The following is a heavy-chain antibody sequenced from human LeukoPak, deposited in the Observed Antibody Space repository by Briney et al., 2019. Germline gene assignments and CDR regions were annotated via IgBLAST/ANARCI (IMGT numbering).Heavy chain of an antibody. V-gene: IGHV4-59*01. J-gene: IGHJ4*02. CDR1: GGSISSYY. D-gene: IGHD4-17*01. CDR3: ARGRTYGDYRIDY. Sequence: SETLSLTCTVSGGSISSYYWTWIRQPPGKGLEWIGYIYYSGGTNYNPSLKSRVAISVDTSKNQLSLKVTSVTAADTAVYYCARGRTYGDYRIDYWGQGTLVTVSS. CDR2: IYYSGGT.